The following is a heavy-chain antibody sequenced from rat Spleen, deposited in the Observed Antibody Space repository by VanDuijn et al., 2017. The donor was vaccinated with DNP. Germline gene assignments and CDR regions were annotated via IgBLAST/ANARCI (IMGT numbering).Heavy chain of an antibody. CDR3: ASSWVGVRGIWFAY. Sequence: QVQLQQSGAELAKPGSSVMISCRASGYTFTTYYIGWIKQTTGQGLEYIGYIYTGSGGTNYNEKFKGKATLTVDKSSNTAFMQLSSLTPDDSAVYYCASSWVGVRGIWFAYWGQGTLVTVSS. V-gene: IGHV1-43*01. J-gene: IGHJ3*01. CDR1: GYTFTTYY. CDR2: IYTGSGGT. D-gene: IGHD4-3*01.